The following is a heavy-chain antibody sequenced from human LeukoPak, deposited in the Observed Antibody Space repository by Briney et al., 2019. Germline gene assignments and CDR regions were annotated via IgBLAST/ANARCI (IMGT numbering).Heavy chain of an antibody. CDR2: ISGSGDNT. D-gene: IGHD3-22*01. Sequence: GGSLRLSCAASGFTFSSYATSWVRQAPGKGLEWVSAISGSGDNTVYADSVKGRFTISRDNSKNRLFLQMSSLRAEDTAVYYCAKVDYYDSSGYPYYFDYWGQGTLVTVSS. CDR3: AKVDYYDSSGYPYYFDY. CDR1: GFTFSSYA. V-gene: IGHV3-23*01. J-gene: IGHJ4*02.